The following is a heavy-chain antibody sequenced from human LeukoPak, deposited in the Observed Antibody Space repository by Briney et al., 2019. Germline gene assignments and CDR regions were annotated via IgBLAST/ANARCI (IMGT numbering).Heavy chain of an antibody. V-gene: IGHV3-21*01. CDR1: GFTFSTYT. D-gene: IGHD2-15*01. Sequence: KAGGSLGLSCAASGFTFSTYTMNWIRQAPGKGLEWVSSISSSSTYIYYADSVKGRFTISRDNAKNSLYLQMDSLRAEDTAVYYCASPLTPLPYWGQGTLVTVSS. J-gene: IGHJ4*02. CDR3: ASPLTPLPY. CDR2: ISSSSTYI.